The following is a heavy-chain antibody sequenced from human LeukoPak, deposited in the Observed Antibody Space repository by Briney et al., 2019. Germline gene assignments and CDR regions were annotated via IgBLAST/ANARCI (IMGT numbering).Heavy chain of an antibody. Sequence: ASVKVSCKASGYTFTGYYLHWVRQAPGQGLEWMGWINPNSGGTDYAQKFQARVTTTRDTSISTVYMELSRLRSEDTAVYYCAREGYCTGGTCFDNWGQGTLVTVSS. CDR2: INPNSGGT. V-gene: IGHV1-2*02. CDR3: AREGYCTGGTCFDN. CDR1: GYTFTGYY. D-gene: IGHD2-8*02. J-gene: IGHJ4*01.